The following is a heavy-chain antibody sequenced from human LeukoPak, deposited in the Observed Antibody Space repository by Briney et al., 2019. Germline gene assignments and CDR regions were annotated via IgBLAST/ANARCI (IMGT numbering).Heavy chain of an antibody. CDR1: GGTFSSYA. D-gene: IGHD2-15*01. CDR3: ATIVVVVATQAFDY. CDR2: IIPILGIA. V-gene: IGHV1-69*04. Sequence: PGSSVKVSCKASGGTFSSYAISWVRQAPGQGLEWMGRIIPILGIANYAQKFQGRVTITADKSTSTAYMELSSLRSEDTAVYYCATIVVVVATQAFDYWGQGTLVTVSS. J-gene: IGHJ4*02.